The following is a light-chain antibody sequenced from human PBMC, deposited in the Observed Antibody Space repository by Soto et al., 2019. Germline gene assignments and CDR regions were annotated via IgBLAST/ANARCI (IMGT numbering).Light chain of an antibody. CDR1: QSVTNS. CDR2: DAS. V-gene: IGKV3-11*01. CDR3: QQYGASRT. J-gene: IGKJ1*01. Sequence: EIVLTQSPATLSLSPGERATLSCRASQSVTNSLAWYQQKPGQAPRLLVYDASNRATGIPTRFRGSGSGTDFTLTITRLEPEDFAVYYCQQYGASRTFGQGTKVDIK.